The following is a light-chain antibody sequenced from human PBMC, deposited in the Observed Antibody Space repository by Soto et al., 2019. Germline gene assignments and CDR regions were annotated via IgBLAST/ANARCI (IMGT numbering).Light chain of an antibody. CDR1: SSDVGSYNS. J-gene: IGLJ2*01. V-gene: IGLV2-14*01. CDR2: DVS. CDR3: SSYTSSSTPWV. Sequence: QSALTQPASVSGSPGQSITISCTGTSSDVGSYNSVSWYQQHPGKAPKLMIYDVSNRPSGVSSRFSGSKSGNTASLTISGLQAEEEDDYYCSSYTSSSTPWVFGGGAKLTVL.